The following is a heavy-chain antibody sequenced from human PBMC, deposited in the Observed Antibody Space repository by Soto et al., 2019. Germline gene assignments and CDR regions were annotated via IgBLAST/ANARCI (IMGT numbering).Heavy chain of an antibody. Sequence: QVQLVESGGGLVKPGGSLRLSCAASGFTFSEYYMTWIRQAPGKGLEWLSYISASGGFTNYADSVKGRFTISRDNAKNSLFLQMNSLRAEDTAVYYCARDQMLYDYWGQGTLVTVSS. D-gene: IGHD2-2*02. V-gene: IGHV3-11*06. CDR3: ARDQMLYDY. CDR1: GFTFSEYY. CDR2: ISASGGFT. J-gene: IGHJ4*02.